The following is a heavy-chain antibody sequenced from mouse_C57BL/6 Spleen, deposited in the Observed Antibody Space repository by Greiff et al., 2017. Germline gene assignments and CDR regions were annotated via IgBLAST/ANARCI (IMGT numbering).Heavy chain of an antibody. V-gene: IGHV1-63*01. Sequence: QVQLQQSGAELVRPGTSVKMSCKASGYTFTNYWIGWAKQRPGHGLEWIGDIYPGGGYTNYNEKFKGKATLTADKSSSTAYMQFSSLTSEDSAIYYCARGGYGGYDGHYYAMDYWGQGTSVTVSS. CDR3: ARGGYGGYDGHYYAMDY. CDR2: IYPGGGYT. J-gene: IGHJ4*01. D-gene: IGHD2-2*01. CDR1: GYTFTNYW.